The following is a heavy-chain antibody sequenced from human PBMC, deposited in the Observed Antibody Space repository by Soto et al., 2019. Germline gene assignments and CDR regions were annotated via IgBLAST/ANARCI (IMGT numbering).Heavy chain of an antibody. Sequence: ASVKVSCKASGGTFSSYAISWVRQAPGQGLEWMGGIIPIFGTANYAQKFQGRVTITADESTSTAYMELSSLRSEDTAVYYCANSRDGYNSLPDYWGQGTLVTVSS. CDR3: ANSRDGYNSLPDY. D-gene: IGHD5-12*01. CDR1: GGTFSSYA. V-gene: IGHV1-69*13. J-gene: IGHJ4*02. CDR2: IIPIFGTA.